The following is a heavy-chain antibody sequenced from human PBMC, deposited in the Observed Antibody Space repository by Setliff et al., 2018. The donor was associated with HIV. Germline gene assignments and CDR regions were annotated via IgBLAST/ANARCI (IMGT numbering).Heavy chain of an antibody. CDR2: IYTNGYT. V-gene: IGHV4-61*09. CDR3: ARAPPGIQNDAFDI. CDR1: GGSISSDNYY. Sequence: TLSLTCTVSGGSISSDNYYRTWIRQSAGKGLEWIGHIYTNGYTNYNPSLKSRVTISFDTSQNQFSLKLSSVTAADTAVFYCARAPPGIQNDAFDIWGQGAMVTVSS. J-gene: IGHJ3*02.